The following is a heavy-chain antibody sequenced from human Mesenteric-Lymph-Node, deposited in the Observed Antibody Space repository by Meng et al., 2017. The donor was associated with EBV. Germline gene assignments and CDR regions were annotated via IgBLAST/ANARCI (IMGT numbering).Heavy chain of an antibody. CDR3: VRDHGNYIDS. CDR2: IHKSEST. V-gene: IGHV4-30-4*08. D-gene: IGHD4-17*01. Sequence: QVQLQESGPGLVKPSQTLSPTCAVSGDSISSGGYYWSWIRQPPGKGLEWIGYIHKSESTYYNASLKSRLTISLDMSKNQFSLTLTSVTAADTAVYYCVRDHGNYIDSWGQGTLVTVSS. CDR1: GDSISSGGYY. J-gene: IGHJ4*02.